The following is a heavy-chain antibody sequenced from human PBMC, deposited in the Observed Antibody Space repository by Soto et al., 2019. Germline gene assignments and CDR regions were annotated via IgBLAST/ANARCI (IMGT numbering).Heavy chain of an antibody. Sequence: QVQLVESGGGVVQPGRSLRLSCAASGFTFSSYGMHWVRQAPGKGLEWVAVISYDGSNKYYADSVKGRFTISRDNSKNTLYLQMNRLRAEDTAVYYCAKDLPQFTYSSGWYPLDYWGQGTLVTVSS. CDR1: GFTFSSYG. V-gene: IGHV3-30*18. D-gene: IGHD6-19*01. CDR3: AKDLPQFTYSSGWYPLDY. J-gene: IGHJ4*02. CDR2: ISYDGSNK.